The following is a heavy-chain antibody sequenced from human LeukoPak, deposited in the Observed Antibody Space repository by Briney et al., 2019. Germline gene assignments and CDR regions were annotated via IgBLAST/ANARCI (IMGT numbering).Heavy chain of an antibody. CDR3: ARGEYGYYHGSGTYFDY. CDR2: IYYSGST. Sequence: TSETLSLTCTVSGGSISSYYWSWIRQPPGKGLEWIGYIYYSGSTNYNPSLKSRVTISVDTSKNQFSLKLSSVTAADTAVYYCARGEYGYYHGSGTYFDYWGQGTLVTVSS. V-gene: IGHV4-59*01. D-gene: IGHD3-10*01. CDR1: GGSISSYY. J-gene: IGHJ4*02.